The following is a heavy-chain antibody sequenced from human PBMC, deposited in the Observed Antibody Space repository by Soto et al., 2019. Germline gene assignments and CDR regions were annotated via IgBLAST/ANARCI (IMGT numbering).Heavy chain of an antibody. D-gene: IGHD1-26*01. CDR2: ITIRTGNI. Sequence: PGGSLRLSCAASGFTFSSYGMHWVRQAPGKGLEWLAYITIRTGNILYADSVRGRFTISADNAENSVFLQMNSLRDEDTAVYFCVRDRDLYRDMVHADLWGQGTLVTVSS. J-gene: IGHJ4*01. CDR1: GFTFSSYG. CDR3: VRDRDLYRDMVHADL. V-gene: IGHV3-48*02.